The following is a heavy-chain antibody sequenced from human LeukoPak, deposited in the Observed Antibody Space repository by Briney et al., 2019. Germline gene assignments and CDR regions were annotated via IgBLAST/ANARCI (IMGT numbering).Heavy chain of an antibody. J-gene: IGHJ4*02. CDR3: ARGGGYSGNDHKGAFDD. Sequence: SAKVSCKASGGAFGSYAISWVRQAPGQGLEWMGRIIAIFDMAHYAPKFQGRVSITADRSTSTVYMELTSLRSDDTAVYYCARGGGYSGNDHKGAFDDWGQGTLVTVSS. D-gene: IGHD5-12*01. CDR2: IIAIFDMA. CDR1: GGAFGSYA. V-gene: IGHV1-69*04.